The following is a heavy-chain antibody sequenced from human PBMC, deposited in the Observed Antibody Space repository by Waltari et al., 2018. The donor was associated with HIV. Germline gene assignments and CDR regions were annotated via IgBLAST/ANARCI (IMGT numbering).Heavy chain of an antibody. CDR2: IYYSGST. V-gene: IGHV4-39*01. CDR1: GGSISSSRYY. CDR3: ARVAGDIVVVVAAHYFDY. Sequence: QLQLQESGPGLVKPSETLSLTCTVSGGSISSSRYYWGWIRQPPGKGLEWIGSIYYSGSTYYNPSLKSRVTISVDTSKNQFSLKLSSVTAADTAVYYCARVAGDIVVVVAAHYFDYWGQGTLVTVSS. D-gene: IGHD2-15*01. J-gene: IGHJ4*02.